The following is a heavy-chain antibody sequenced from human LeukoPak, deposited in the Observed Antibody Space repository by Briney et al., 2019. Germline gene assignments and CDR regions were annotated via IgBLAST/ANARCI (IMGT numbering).Heavy chain of an antibody. J-gene: IGHJ4*02. D-gene: IGHD3-10*01. Sequence: PGRSLRLSCAASGFTFSSYSMNWVRQAPGKGLEWGSSISSSSSYIYYADSVKGRFTISRDNAKHSLYLQMNTLRAEDTAVYYCARGYYGSGSRIFVYWGQGTLVTVSS. CDR3: ARGYYGSGSRIFVY. V-gene: IGHV3-21*01. CDR1: GFTFSSYS. CDR2: ISSSSSYI.